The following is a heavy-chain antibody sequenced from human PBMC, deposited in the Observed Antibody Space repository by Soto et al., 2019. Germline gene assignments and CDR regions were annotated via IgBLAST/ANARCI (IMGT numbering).Heavy chain of an antibody. J-gene: IGHJ4*02. D-gene: IGHD3-16*01. Sequence: PSETLSLTCAVYGGSFSGYYWSWIRQPPGKGLEWIGEINHSGSTNYNPSLKSRVTISVDTSKNQFSLKLSSVTAADTAVYYCARDSMYDYVWGSYGHWGQGTLVPLSS. V-gene: IGHV4-34*01. CDR1: GGSFSGYY. CDR2: INHSGST. CDR3: ARDSMYDYVWGSYGH.